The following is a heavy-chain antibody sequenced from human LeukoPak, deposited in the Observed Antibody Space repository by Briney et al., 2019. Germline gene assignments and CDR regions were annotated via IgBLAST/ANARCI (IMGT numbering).Heavy chain of an antibody. CDR1: GFTFSNYD. V-gene: IGHV3-48*03. Sequence: PGGSLRLSCAASGFTFSNYDVNWVRQAPGKGLEWVSYISGSGNTIYYVDSVKGRFTISRDNAKSSLYLQMNSLRAEDTAVYYCARVRGYRYGFSWGQGTLVTVSS. D-gene: IGHD5-18*01. CDR2: ISGSGNTI. CDR3: ARVRGYRYGFS. J-gene: IGHJ5*02.